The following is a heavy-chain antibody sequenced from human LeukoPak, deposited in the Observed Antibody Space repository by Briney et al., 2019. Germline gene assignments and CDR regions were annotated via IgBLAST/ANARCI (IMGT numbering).Heavy chain of an antibody. CDR2: ISGSGVRT. J-gene: IGHJ4*02. D-gene: IGHD3-9*01. CDR1: GFPFSGCA. V-gene: IGHV3-23*01. CDR3: AKDLTGYDKPIDY. Sequence: GGSLRLSCEASGFPFSGCAMTWVRQAPGTWLEWVSTISGSGVRTYFADSVKGRFSISRDNSKNTLYLQMNSLRAEDTAVYYCAKDLTGYDKPIDYWGQGTLVTVSS.